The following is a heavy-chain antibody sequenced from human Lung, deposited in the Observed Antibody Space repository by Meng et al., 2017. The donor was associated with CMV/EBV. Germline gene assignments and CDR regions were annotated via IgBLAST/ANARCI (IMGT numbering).Heavy chain of an antibody. V-gene: IGHV1-18*01. J-gene: IGHJ6*02. CDR3: ARGYYGFWSCFARHGYYYYGMDV. CDR2: ISAYNGNT. Sequence: ASVXVSCKASGYTFTSYGISWVRQAPGQGLEWLGWISAYNGNTNYAQKLQGRVTMTTDTTTSTAYMELRSLRSDATAMYYCARGYYGFWSCFARHGYYYYGMDVXGQGXTVTVSS. D-gene: IGHD3-3*01. CDR1: GYTFTSYG.